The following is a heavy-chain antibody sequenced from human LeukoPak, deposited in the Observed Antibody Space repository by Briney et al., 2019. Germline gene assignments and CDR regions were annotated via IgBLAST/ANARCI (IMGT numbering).Heavy chain of an antibody. V-gene: IGHV4-59*01. J-gene: IGHJ4*02. CDR1: GGSISSYY. Sequence: SETLSLTCSVSGGSISSYYWSWIRQPPGRGQEWIGYVSYTGTTNYNSSLKSRVTISLDRSKNQFSLKLSSVTAADTALYYCARTKLYCSGGSCYSSLDYWGQGTLVTVSS. CDR2: VSYTGTT. CDR3: ARTKLYCSGGSCYSSLDY. D-gene: IGHD2-15*01.